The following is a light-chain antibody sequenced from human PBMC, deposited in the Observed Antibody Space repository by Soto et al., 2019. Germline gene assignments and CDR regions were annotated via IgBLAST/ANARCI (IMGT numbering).Light chain of an antibody. CDR2: AAS. CDR1: QGISSY. V-gene: IGKV1-8*01. J-gene: IGKJ1*01. CDR3: QQYNSYRT. Sequence: AIRMTQSPSSFSASTGDRVTITCRASQGISSYLAWYQQKPGKAPKLLIYAASTLQSGVPSRFSGSGSGTEFTLTISGLQPDDSATYYCQQYNSYRTFGQGTKVDIK.